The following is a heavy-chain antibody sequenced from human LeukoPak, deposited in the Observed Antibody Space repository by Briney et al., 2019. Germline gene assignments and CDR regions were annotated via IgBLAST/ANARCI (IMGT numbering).Heavy chain of an antibody. V-gene: IGHV4-59*01. CDR2: IYYSGST. CDR3: ARGGSWNDLFDP. Sequence: PSETLSLTCTVSGGSISSYYWSWIRQPPGKGLEWIGYIYYSGSTNYNPSLKSRVTISVDTSKNQFSLKLSSVTAADTAVYYCARGGSWNDLFDPWGPGTLVTVSS. D-gene: IGHD1-1*01. CDR1: GGSISSYY. J-gene: IGHJ5*02.